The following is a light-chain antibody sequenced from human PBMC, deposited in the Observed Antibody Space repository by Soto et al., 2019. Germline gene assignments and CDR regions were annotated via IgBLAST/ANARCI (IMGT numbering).Light chain of an antibody. Sequence: DIQMTQSPSTLSASVGDRVTITCRASQSISSWLAWYQQKPGTAPKLLIYKASTLESGVPSRFSGIRSGTEFTLSVSSLQPDDFATYYCQQYNSYLWTFGQGTKVEIK. V-gene: IGKV1-5*03. CDR3: QQYNSYLWT. CDR2: KAS. CDR1: QSISSW. J-gene: IGKJ1*01.